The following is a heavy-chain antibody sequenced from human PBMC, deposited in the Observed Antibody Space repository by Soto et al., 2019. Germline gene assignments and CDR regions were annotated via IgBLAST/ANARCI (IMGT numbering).Heavy chain of an antibody. D-gene: IGHD3-22*01. Sequence: SETLSLTCTVSGGSISSYYWSWIRQLPGKGLEWIGHIYYSGSTTYNPSLKNRITISIDTYKNQFSLTLSSVTAADTAAYYCAKDYYDSSGYYGYYYYGMDVWGQGTTVTVSS. CDR1: GGSISSYY. V-gene: IGHV4-59*03. CDR2: IYYSGST. CDR3: AKDYYDSSGYYGYYYYGMDV. J-gene: IGHJ6*02.